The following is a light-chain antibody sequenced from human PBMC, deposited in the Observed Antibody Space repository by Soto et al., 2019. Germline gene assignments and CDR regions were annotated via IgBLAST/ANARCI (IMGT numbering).Light chain of an antibody. CDR3: QQRSNWPMYT. CDR2: DAS. J-gene: IGKJ2*01. V-gene: IGKV3-11*01. CDR1: QSVSSY. Sequence: EIVLTQSPATLSLSPGERATLSCRASQSVSSYLAWYQQKPGQAPRLLIYDASNRATGILARFSGSGSGTDFTLTISSLEPEDFAVYYCQQRSNWPMYTFGQGTKLEIK.